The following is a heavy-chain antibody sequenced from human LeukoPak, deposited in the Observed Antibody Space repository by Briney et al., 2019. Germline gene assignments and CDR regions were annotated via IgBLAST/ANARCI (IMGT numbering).Heavy chain of an antibody. J-gene: IGHJ4*02. CDR1: GGTFSSYA. V-gene: IGHV1-18*01. CDR3: ARDPYSSSPDY. Sequence: ASVKVSCKASGGTFSSYAISWVRQAPGQGLEWMGWISAYNGNTNYAQKLQGRVTMTTDTSTSTAYMELRSLRSDDTAVYYCARDPYSSSPDYWGQGTLVTVSS. CDR2: ISAYNGNT. D-gene: IGHD6-6*01.